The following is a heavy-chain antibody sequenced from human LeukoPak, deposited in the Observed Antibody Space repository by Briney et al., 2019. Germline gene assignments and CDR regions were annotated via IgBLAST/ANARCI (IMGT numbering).Heavy chain of an antibody. Sequence: GASVKVSCKASGYTFTSYGISWVRQAPGQGLEWMGWISAYNGNTNYAQKLQGRVTMTTDTSTSTAYMELRSLRSDDTAVYYCARSPTSIVDGDYVLDYWGQGTLVTVSS. CDR3: ARSPTSIVDGDYVLDY. D-gene: IGHD4-17*01. CDR2: ISAYNGNT. V-gene: IGHV1-18*01. J-gene: IGHJ4*02. CDR1: GYTFTSYG.